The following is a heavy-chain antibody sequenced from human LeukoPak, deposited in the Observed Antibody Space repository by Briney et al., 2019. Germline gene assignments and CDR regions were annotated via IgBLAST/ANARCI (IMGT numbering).Heavy chain of an antibody. D-gene: IGHD5-24*01. CDR3: ARVEMATFDY. J-gene: IGHJ4*02. CDR1: GGSISSYY. CDR2: IYYSGST. Sequence: SETLSLTCTVSGGSISSYYWSWIRQPPGKGLEWIGYIYYSGSTSYNPSLKSRVTISVDTSKNQFSLKLSSVTAADTAVYYCARVEMATFDYWGQGTLVTVSS. V-gene: IGHV4-59*01.